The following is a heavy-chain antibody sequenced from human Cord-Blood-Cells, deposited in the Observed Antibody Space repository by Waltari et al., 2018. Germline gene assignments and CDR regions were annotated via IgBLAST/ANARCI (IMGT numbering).Heavy chain of an antibody. CDR1: GGSFSGYY. V-gene: IGHV4-34*01. Sequence: QVQLQQWGAGLLKPSETLSLTCAVYGGSFSGYYWSWIRQPPGKGLEWIGEINHSGSTNDNPSLKSRVTISVDTSKNQFSLKLSSVTAADTAVYYCARHGGPLGYFDYWGQGTLVTVSS. CDR3: ARHGGPLGYFDY. J-gene: IGHJ4*02. D-gene: IGHD3-16*01. CDR2: INHSGST.